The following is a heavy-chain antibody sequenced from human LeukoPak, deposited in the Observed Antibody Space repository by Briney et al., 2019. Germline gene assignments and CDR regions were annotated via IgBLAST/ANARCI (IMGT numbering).Heavy chain of an antibody. D-gene: IGHD5-12*01. CDR1: GDSMHSYY. Sequence: SETLSLTCTVSGDSMHSYYWSWIRQPPGKGLEWIGYIYYSGSTNYNPSLKSRVTISVDTSKNQFSLKVTSVIAADTAVYYCARASKPSSGYHYAANYYYYYYMDVWGKGTTVTVSS. CDR2: IYYSGST. J-gene: IGHJ6*03. V-gene: IGHV4-59*01. CDR3: ARASKPSSGYHYAANYYYYYYMDV.